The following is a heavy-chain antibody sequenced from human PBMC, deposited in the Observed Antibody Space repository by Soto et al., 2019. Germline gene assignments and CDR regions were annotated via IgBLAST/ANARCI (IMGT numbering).Heavy chain of an antibody. CDR2: IGGDGGST. Sequence: EVQLLESGGGLVQPGGSLRLSCAASGFTFSSYAMNWVRQAPGKGLEWVSLIGGDGGSTSYADSVRGRFTISRDNSKNTLYLQMNSLRAADTAIYYCAKAYSSIWSHWYFALWGLGTLVTVSS. CDR3: AKAYSSIWSHWYFAL. D-gene: IGHD6-13*01. J-gene: IGHJ2*01. CDR1: GFTFSSYA. V-gene: IGHV3-23*01.